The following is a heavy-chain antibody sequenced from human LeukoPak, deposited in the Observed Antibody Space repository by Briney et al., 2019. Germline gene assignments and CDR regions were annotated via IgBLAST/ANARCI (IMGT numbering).Heavy chain of an antibody. CDR1: GGSFSGYY. V-gene: IGHV4-34*01. D-gene: IGHD3-3*01. Sequence: SETLSLTCAVYGGSFSGYYWSWIRQPPGKGLEWIGEINHSGSTNYNPSLKSRVTISVDTSKNQFSLELSSVTAADTAVYYCARAGLWGGYQNWFDPWGQGTLVTVSS. J-gene: IGHJ5*02. CDR3: ARAGLWGGYQNWFDP. CDR2: INHSGST.